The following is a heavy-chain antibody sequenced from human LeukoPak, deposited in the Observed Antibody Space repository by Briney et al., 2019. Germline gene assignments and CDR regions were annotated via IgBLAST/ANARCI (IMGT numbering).Heavy chain of an antibody. J-gene: IGHJ3*02. Sequence: PGGTLRLSCAASGFTFSSYSMNWVRQAPGKGLEWVSYISSSGSTIYYADSVEGRFTISRDNAKNSLYLQMNSLRAEDTAVYYCARVPLLWFGESDDAFDIWGQGTMVTVSS. CDR1: GFTFSSYS. CDR3: ARVPLLWFGESDDAFDI. CDR2: ISSSGSTI. D-gene: IGHD3-10*01. V-gene: IGHV3-48*04.